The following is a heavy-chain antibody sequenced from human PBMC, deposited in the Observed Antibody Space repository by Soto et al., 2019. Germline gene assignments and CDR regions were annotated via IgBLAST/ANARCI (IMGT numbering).Heavy chain of an antibody. D-gene: IGHD5-12*01. Sequence: QGQLLQSGDEVKTPGASVRVSCRASGYPFTSYGISWVRQAPGQGLEWVAWISAYNGKRDTAQKFQGRVTMTLDTSTDTAHMHLGDLTSVDTAVYYCARGRIEASLHDAFEMWGQGTKVTVSS. CDR1: GYPFTSYG. J-gene: IGHJ3*02. V-gene: IGHV1-18*01. CDR2: ISAYNGKR. CDR3: ARGRIEASLHDAFEM.